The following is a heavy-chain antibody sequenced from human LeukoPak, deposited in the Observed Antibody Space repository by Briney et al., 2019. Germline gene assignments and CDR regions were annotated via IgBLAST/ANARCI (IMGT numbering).Heavy chain of an antibody. CDR3: ARWYCSSAYCYYDY. CDR1: GFTVSNNY. D-gene: IGHD2-2*01. J-gene: IGHJ4*02. V-gene: IGHV3-53*01. Sequence: GGSLRLSCAASGFTVSNNYLSWVRQAPGKGLEWVSFVYDGGTTVYADSVKGRFTISRDNSKNTLYLEMNSLRAEDTAVYCCARWYCSSAYCYYDYWGQGTLVTVSS. CDR2: VYDGGTT.